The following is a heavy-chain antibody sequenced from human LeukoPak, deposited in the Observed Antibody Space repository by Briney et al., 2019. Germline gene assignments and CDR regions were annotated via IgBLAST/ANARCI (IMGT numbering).Heavy chain of an antibody. CDR2: IYHSGST. CDR3: ATTRRIAVAGV. CDR1: GGSISSGGYY. V-gene: IGHV4-30-2*01. Sequence: SQTLSLTCTVSGGSISSGGYYWSWIRQPPGKGLEWIGYIYHSGSTYYNPSLKSRVTISVDTSKNQFSLKLSSVTAADTAVYYCATTRRIAVAGVWGQGTLVTVSS. J-gene: IGHJ4*02. D-gene: IGHD6-19*01.